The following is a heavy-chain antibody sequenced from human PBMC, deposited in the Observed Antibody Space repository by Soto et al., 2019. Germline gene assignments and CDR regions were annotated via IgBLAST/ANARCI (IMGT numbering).Heavy chain of an antibody. CDR2: ISYDGSNK. CDR3: AKEVVVVAATGAFDI. CDR1: GFTFSSYG. Sequence: QVQLVESGGGVVQPGRSLRLSCAASGFTFSSYGMHWVRQAPGKGLEWVAVISYDGSNKYYADSVKGRFTISRDNSKNTLYLQMNSLRAEDTAVYYCAKEVVVVAATGAFDIWGQETMVTVSS. V-gene: IGHV3-30*18. J-gene: IGHJ3*02. D-gene: IGHD2-15*01.